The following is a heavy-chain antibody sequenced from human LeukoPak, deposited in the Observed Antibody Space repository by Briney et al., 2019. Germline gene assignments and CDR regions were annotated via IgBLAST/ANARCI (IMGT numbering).Heavy chain of an antibody. CDR2: IYSGGST. V-gene: IGHV3-53*01. Sequence: GGTLRLSCAASGFTVSSNYMSWVRPAPGKGLEWVSVIYSGGSTYYADSVKGRFTISRDNSKNTLYLQMKSLRAEDTAVYYCARDRRQSGDGDVWGQGTTVTVSS. CDR3: ARDRRQSGDGDV. D-gene: IGHD2-21*02. CDR1: GFTVSSNY. J-gene: IGHJ6*02.